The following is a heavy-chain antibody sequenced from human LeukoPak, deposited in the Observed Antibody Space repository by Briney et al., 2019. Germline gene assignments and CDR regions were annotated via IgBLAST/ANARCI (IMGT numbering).Heavy chain of an antibody. J-gene: IGHJ4*02. CDR2: IKQDGSEK. D-gene: IGHD6-13*01. V-gene: IGHV3-7*01. Sequence: QPGGSLRLSCAASGFTFSSYWMSWVRQAPGKGLEWVANIKQDGSEKYYVDSVKGRFTISRDNAKNTLYLQMNSLRAEDTAVYYCGRGGKVEQLVLARWGQGSLVTVSS. CDR3: GRGGKVEQLVLAR. CDR1: GFTFSSYW.